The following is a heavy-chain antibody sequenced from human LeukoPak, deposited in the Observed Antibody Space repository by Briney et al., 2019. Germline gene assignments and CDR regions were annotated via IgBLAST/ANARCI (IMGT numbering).Heavy chain of an antibody. V-gene: IGHV4-4*08. CDR3: ASGGGWLIDY. J-gene: IGHJ4*02. CDR1: GGHIDSFF. Sequence: SETLSLTCTVSGGHIDSFFWKWIRQPPGKGLEWIGYIDNSGSTKYNPSLKSRITMSRDTSKNQFSLKLTSVTAADTAMYYCASGGGWLIDYWGQGTLVSVSS. CDR2: IDNSGST. D-gene: IGHD6-19*01.